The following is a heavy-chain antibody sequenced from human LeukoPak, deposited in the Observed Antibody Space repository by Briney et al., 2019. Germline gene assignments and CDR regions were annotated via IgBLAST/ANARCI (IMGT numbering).Heavy chain of an antibody. D-gene: IGHD6-13*01. CDR1: GVSVADYG. J-gene: IGHJ4*02. CDR2: INWSGEAT. CDR3: ARDLSSSWYSLAY. V-gene: IGHV3-20*04. Sequence: GGSLRLSCAASGVSVADYGMSWVRQAPGKGLEWVSGINWSGEATEYEDTAKGRFTISRDNAENALYLQMNSLRAEDTALYYCARDLSSSWYSLAYWGRGTLVTVSS.